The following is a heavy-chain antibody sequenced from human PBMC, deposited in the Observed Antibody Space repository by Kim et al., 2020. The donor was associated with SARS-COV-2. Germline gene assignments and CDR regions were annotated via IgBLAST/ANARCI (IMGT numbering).Heavy chain of an antibody. CDR2: ISSSSSYT. CDR3: ARPVQTGSFPGDAFDI. Sequence: GGSLRLSCEASGFTFSDFYMHWIRQAPGKGLEWVSYISSSSSYTGYSDSVRGRFSISRDNAKKSLYLQLDSLRDDDTAVYYCARPVQTGSFPGDAFDIWGQGTLVTVSS. V-gene: IGHV3-11*03. CDR1: GFTFSDFY. J-gene: IGHJ3*02. D-gene: IGHD3-9*01.